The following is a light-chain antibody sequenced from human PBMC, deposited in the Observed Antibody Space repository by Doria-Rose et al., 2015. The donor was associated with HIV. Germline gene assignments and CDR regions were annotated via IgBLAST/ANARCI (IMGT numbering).Light chain of an antibody. V-gene: IGKV3-20*01. J-gene: IGKJ1*01. CDR1: QSFSSTC. CDR2: DGS. Sequence: TQSPGTLSLSPGERATLSCRASQSFSSTCLAWYQQKPGQAPSLLIYDGSTRATGIPDRFSACGSGTDFTLTINRLEPEDFAPYYCLQYGTSWTFGQGTKVEI. CDR3: LQYGTSWT.